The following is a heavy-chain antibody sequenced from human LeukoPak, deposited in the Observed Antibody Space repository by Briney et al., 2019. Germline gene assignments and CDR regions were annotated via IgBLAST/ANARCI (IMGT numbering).Heavy chain of an antibody. J-gene: IGHJ4*02. D-gene: IGHD3-22*01. Sequence: GGSLRLSCAASGFTFSSYSMNWVRQAPGKGLEWVSSISSSSYIYYADSVKGRFTISRDNAKNSLYLQMNSLRAEDTAVYYWASRYYDSGVYDYWGRETWATVSS. CDR3: ASRYYDSGVYDY. V-gene: IGHV3-21*01. CDR2: ISSSSYI. CDR1: GFTFSSYS.